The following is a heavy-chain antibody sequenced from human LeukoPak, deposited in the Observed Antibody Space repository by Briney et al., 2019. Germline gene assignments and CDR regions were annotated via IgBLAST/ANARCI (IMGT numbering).Heavy chain of an antibody. D-gene: IGHD6-6*01. J-gene: IGHJ6*03. CDR2: IYYSGST. CDR1: GGSISSHY. Sequence: SETLSLTCTVSGGSISSHYWSWIRQPPGKGLEWIGYIYYSGSTNYNPSLKSRVTISVDTSKNQFSLKLSSVTAADTAVYYCARTVSSIAARPGSYYYYYMDVWGKGTTVTVSS. CDR3: ARTVSSIAARPGSYYYYYMDV. V-gene: IGHV4-59*11.